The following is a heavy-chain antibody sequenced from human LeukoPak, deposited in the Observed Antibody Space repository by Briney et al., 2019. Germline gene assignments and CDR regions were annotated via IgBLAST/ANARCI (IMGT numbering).Heavy chain of an antibody. V-gene: IGHV3-23*01. CDR3: AKDPNQPYSSGEGY. Sequence: PGGSLGLSCAASGFTFSSYAMSWVRQAPGKGLEWVSAISGSGGSTYYADSVKGRFTISRDNSKNTLYLQMNSLRAEDTAVYYCAKDPNQPYSSGEGYWGQGTLVTVSS. CDR2: ISGSGGST. CDR1: GFTFSSYA. D-gene: IGHD6-19*01. J-gene: IGHJ4*02.